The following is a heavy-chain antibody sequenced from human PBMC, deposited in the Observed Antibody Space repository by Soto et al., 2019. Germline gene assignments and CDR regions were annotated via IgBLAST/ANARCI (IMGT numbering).Heavy chain of an antibody. Sequence: QITLKESGPTLVKPTQTLTLTCTFSGFSLSTSGVGVGWIRQPPGKALEWLALIYWDDDKRYSPSLKSRLTITKNTSKNPVVLTMTNMDPVDTATYYSAHSEDDTGSSWRYVGYWGQGTLVTVSS. CDR3: AHSEDDTGSSWRYVGY. CDR2: IYWDDDK. D-gene: IGHD6-13*01. V-gene: IGHV2-5*02. J-gene: IGHJ4*02. CDR1: GFSLSTSGVG.